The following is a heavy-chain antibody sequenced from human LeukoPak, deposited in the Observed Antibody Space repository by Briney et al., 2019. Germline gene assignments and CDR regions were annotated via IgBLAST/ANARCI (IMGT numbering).Heavy chain of an antibody. Sequence: ASVKVSCKASGYTFTSYGISWVRQAPGQGLEWMGWISAYNGNTNYAQKLQGRVTMTTDTSTSTAYMELRSLRSDDTAVYYCAREVSQLLSGGVDYWGQGTLVTVSS. CDR3: AREVSQLLSGGVDY. V-gene: IGHV1-18*01. CDR1: GYTFTSYG. J-gene: IGHJ4*02. CDR2: ISAYNGNT. D-gene: IGHD2-2*01.